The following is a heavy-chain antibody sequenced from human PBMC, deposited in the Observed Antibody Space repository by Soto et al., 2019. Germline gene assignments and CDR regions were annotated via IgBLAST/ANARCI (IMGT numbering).Heavy chain of an antibody. CDR1: GFTFSSYS. CDR2: ISSSSSYI. Sequence: GGSLRLSCAASGFTFSSYSMNWVRQAPGKGLEWVSSISSSSSYIYYADSVKGRFTISRDNAKNSLYLQMNSLRAEDTAVYYCARDKCSGGDCRYYYYYYMDVWGKGTTVTVSS. V-gene: IGHV3-21*01. D-gene: IGHD2-21*01. CDR3: ARDKCSGGDCRYYYYYYMDV. J-gene: IGHJ6*03.